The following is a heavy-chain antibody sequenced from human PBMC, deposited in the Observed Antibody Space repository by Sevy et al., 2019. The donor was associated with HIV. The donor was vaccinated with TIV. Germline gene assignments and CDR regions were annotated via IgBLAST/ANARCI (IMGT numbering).Heavy chain of an antibody. CDR2: IYYSGST. CDR3: ARDRGYSGYDYDY. CDR1: GGSISSYY. J-gene: IGHJ4*02. V-gene: IGHV4-59*01. Sequence: SETLPLTCTVSGGSISSYYWSWIRQPPGKGLEWIGNIYYSGSTNYNPSLRSRVTISVDTSKNQFSLKLSSVTAADTAVYYCARDRGYSGYDYDYWGQGTLVTVSS. D-gene: IGHD5-12*01.